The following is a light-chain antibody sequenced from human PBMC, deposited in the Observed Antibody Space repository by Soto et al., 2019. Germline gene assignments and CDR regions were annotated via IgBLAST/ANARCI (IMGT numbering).Light chain of an antibody. CDR1: QGTSNY. CDR3: QPCDTYPFT. J-gene: IGKJ3*01. CDR2: GTS. V-gene: IGKV1-16*01. Sequence: DIQMTQSPSSLSASVGDRVTITCRASQGTSNYLAWFQQKPGKPPKSLIFGTSNLQSGVPSRFSGSGSGTDFTLTINTLQPDDFATYYCQPCDTYPFTFGPGTTVDVK.